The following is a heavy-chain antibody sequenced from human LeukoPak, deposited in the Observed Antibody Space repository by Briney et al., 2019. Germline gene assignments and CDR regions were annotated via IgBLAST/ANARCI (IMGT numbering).Heavy chain of an antibody. CDR3: ATAGGDGSRMGFDP. D-gene: IGHD2-15*01. V-gene: IGHV3-23*01. CDR1: GFTFRTYA. Sequence: GGSLRLSCVGSGFTFRTYAMIWVRQAPGKGLQWVSAISDSGGSTYYADSVKGRFTISRDNTKSTLYLQMHSLRAEDTAVYYCATAGGDGSRMGFDPWGQGTLVTVSS. CDR2: ISDSGGST. J-gene: IGHJ5*02.